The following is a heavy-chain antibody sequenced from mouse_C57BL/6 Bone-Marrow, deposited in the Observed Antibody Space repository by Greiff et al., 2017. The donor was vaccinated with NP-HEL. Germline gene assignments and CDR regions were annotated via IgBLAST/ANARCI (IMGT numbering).Heavy chain of an antibody. CDR3: ARPNYYGSMDY. J-gene: IGHJ4*01. V-gene: IGHV5-15*01. CDR2: ISNLAYSI. D-gene: IGHD1-1*01. CDR1: GFTFSDYG. Sequence: EVMLVESGGGLVQPGGSLKLSCAASGFTFSDYGMAWVRQAPRKGPEWVAFISNLAYSIYYAATVTGRFTISSENAKNTLYLEMSSLRSEDTAMYYCARPNYYGSMDYWGKGTSVTVSS.